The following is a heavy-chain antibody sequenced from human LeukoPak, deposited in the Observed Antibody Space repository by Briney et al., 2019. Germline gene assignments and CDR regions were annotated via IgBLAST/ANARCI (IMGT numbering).Heavy chain of an antibody. CDR3: AKAPLYCNGVCYSDY. J-gene: IGHJ4*02. CDR1: GFTFDDYA. D-gene: IGHD2-8*01. V-gene: IGHV3-9*01. CDR2: ISWNSGSI. Sequence: PGGSLRLSCAASGFTFDDYAMHWVRQAPGKGLEWVSGISWNSGSIGYADSVKGRFTISRDNAKNSLYLQMNSLRAEDTALYYCAKAPLYCNGVCYSDYWGQGTLVTVSS.